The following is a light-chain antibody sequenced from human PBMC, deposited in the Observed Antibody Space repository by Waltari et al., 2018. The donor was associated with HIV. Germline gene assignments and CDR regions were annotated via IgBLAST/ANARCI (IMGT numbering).Light chain of an antibody. CDR3: QHASSFPHT. Sequence: DILMAQSPSNVSTSVGGTVTITCRASRDISTSLAWYQLKPGRAPNLLIYDASRLGTGVPSRFGGSGSGTEFTLTITSLQPEDFATYYCQHASSFPHTFGGGTRVGMK. V-gene: IGKV1-12*01. CDR1: RDISTS. J-gene: IGKJ4*01. CDR2: DAS.